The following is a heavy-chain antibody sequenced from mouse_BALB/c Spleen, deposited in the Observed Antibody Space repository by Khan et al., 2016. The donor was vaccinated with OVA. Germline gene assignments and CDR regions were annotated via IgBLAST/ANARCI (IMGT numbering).Heavy chain of an antibody. Sequence: EVELVESGGDLVKPGGSLKLSCAASGFTFSTYGMSWVRQTPDKRLEWVATVSTGGGYTYYPHSVKGRFTISRDTAKNTLYLQMSSLKSEDTAVFYCARLAYYYGSGGFAYWGEGTLVTVSA. CDR3: ARLAYYYGSGGFAY. CDR2: VSTGGGYT. CDR1: GFTFSTYG. D-gene: IGHD1-1*01. J-gene: IGHJ3*01. V-gene: IGHV5-6*01.